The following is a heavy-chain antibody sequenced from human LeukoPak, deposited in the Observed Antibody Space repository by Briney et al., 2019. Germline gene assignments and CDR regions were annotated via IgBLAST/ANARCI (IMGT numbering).Heavy chain of an antibody. Sequence: GGSLRLSCAASGFTVSNHYMSWVRQAPGKGLEWVSVVYSGGTTYYADYVKGRFTISRDNSKNTLYLQMNSLRAEDTAVYYCARGDYGDLWALDLWGQGTLVTVSS. J-gene: IGHJ5*02. V-gene: IGHV3-53*01. CDR1: GFTVSNHY. CDR2: VYSGGTT. D-gene: IGHD4-17*01. CDR3: ARGDYGDLWALDL.